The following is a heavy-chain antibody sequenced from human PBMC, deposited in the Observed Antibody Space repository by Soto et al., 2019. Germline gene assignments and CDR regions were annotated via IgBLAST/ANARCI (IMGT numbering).Heavy chain of an antibody. CDR2: IYPGDSDT. CDR3: ARSYACLGFGYYDMDV. CDR1: GYSFTSYW. Sequence: PGESLKISCKGSGYSFTSYWIAWVRQMPGKGLEWMGIIYPGDSDTRYSPSFQAQVTISADKSISTAYLQWSSLKASDTAMYYCARSYACLGFGYYDMDVWGQGTTVTVSS. V-gene: IGHV5-51*01. J-gene: IGHJ6*02. D-gene: IGHD3-16*01.